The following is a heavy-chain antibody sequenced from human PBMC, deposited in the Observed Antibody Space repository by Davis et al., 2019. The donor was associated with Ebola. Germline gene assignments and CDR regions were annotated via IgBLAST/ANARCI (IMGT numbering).Heavy chain of an antibody. CDR3: ARDGRYLYSSGLEFDY. J-gene: IGHJ4*02. CDR1: GFTFSSYA. D-gene: IGHD6-19*01. CDR2: ISGSGGST. Sequence: PGGSLRLSCAASGFTFSSYAMSWVRQAPGKGLEWVSAISGSGGSTYYADSVKGRFTISRDNAKNSLYLQMNSLRDEDTAVYYCARDGRYLYSSGLEFDYWGQGTLVTVSS. V-gene: IGHV3-23*01.